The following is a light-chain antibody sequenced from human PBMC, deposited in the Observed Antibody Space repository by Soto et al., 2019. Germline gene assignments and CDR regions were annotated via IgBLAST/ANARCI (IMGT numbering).Light chain of an antibody. V-gene: IGKV3-20*01. CDR1: QSVSGKY. Sequence: EIVLTQSPGTLSLSPGGRATLSCRASQSVSGKYLAWHQQKPGQAPRLLIYAVSRRATVIPDRFSGSGSGTNFTLTFSSLEPEVFAVYYCQHYGRSPWSFDQGPKVDFK. J-gene: IGKJ1*01. CDR2: AVS. CDR3: QHYGRSPWS.